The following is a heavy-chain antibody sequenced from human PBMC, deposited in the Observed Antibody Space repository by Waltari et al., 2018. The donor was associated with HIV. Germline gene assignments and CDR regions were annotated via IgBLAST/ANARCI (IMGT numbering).Heavy chain of an antibody. Sequence: EVQLVESGGGLVKPGESLRVSCAASGFYFNTSWMSWFRQAPEKGLEWVGRIKSKQSGGTVDYAAPVKGRFTISRDDSKNMMYLQMDSLESEDTAVYYCTTGSSGAEDYWGQGTLVTVSS. CDR2: IKSKQSGGTV. CDR3: TTGSSGAEDY. D-gene: IGHD3-22*01. V-gene: IGHV3-15*01. CDR1: GFYFNTSW. J-gene: IGHJ4*02.